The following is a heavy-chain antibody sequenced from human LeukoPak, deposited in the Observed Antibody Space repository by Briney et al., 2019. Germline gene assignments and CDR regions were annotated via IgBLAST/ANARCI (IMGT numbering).Heavy chain of an antibody. D-gene: IGHD5-18*01. CDR3: ARDSHAPDTVTVSCYFDS. V-gene: IGHV4-31*03. CDR2: IYYSGST. Sequence: SQTLSLTCTVSGGSISSGGYYWSWIRQHPGKGLEWIGYIYYSGSTYYNPSLKSRVTISVDTSKNQFSLKLSSVTAADTAVYYCARDSHAPDTVTVSCYFDSWGQGTLVTVSS. CDR1: GGSISSGGYY. J-gene: IGHJ4*02.